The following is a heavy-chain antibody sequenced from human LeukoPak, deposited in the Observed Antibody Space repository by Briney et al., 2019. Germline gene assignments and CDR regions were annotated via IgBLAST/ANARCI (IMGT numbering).Heavy chain of an antibody. CDR1: GGSISSGDYF. CDR3: ARVYYYDSSGFYFAY. CDR2: IYYTGST. V-gene: IGHV4-30-4*01. Sequence: SETLSLTCTVSGGSISSGDYFWTWIRQPPGKGLEWIGYIYYTGSTYYNLSLKSRVSMSLDTSENQFSLRLNSVTAADTAVYYCARVYYYDSSGFYFAYWGQGTLVTVSS. J-gene: IGHJ4*02. D-gene: IGHD3-22*01.